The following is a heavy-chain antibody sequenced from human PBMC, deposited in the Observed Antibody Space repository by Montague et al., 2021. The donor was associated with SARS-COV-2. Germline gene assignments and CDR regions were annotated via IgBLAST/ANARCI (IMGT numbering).Heavy chain of an antibody. V-gene: IGHV4-39*01. Sequence: SETLSLTCTVSGGSISSSSYYWGWIRQPPGKGLEWIGSIYYSGSTYYNPSLNSLVTISVDTSKNQFSLKLSSVTAADTAVYYCARFPTSYYYDSKAAPATPDAFDIWGQGTMVTVSS. CDR2: IYYSGST. J-gene: IGHJ3*02. D-gene: IGHD3-22*01. CDR3: ARFPTSYYYDSKAAPATPDAFDI. CDR1: GGSISSSSYY.